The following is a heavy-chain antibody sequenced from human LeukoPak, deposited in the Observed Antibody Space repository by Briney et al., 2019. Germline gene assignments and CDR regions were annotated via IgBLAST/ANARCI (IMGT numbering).Heavy chain of an antibody. D-gene: IGHD2-2*02. J-gene: IGHJ4*02. Sequence: TSETLSLTCAVYGGSFSGYYWSWIRQPPGKGLEWIGEINHSGSTNYNPSRKSRVTISVDTSKNQFSLKLSSVTAADTAVYYCARWVEPTAIPEFDDWGQGTLVTVSS. V-gene: IGHV4-34*01. CDR1: GGSFSGYY. CDR2: INHSGST. CDR3: ARWVEPTAIPEFDD.